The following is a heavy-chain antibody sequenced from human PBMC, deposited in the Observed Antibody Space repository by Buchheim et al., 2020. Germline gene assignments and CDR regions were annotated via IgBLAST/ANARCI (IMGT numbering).Heavy chain of an antibody. D-gene: IGHD2-15*01. V-gene: IGHV4-61*02. CDR3: ARGGLINWFDP. CDR1: GGSISSGSYY. Sequence: QVQLQESGPGLVKPSQTLSLTCTVSGGSISSGSYYWSWIRQPAGKGLEWIGRIYTSGSTNFNPSLKSRVTISVDTSKNQFSLKLSSVTAADTAVYYCARGGLINWFDPWGQGT. J-gene: IGHJ5*02. CDR2: IYTSGST.